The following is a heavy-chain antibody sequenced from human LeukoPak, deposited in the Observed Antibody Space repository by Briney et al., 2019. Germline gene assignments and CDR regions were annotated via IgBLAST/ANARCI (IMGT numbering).Heavy chain of an antibody. Sequence: GGSLRLSCGASGFSFSSSVMHWVRQAPGKGLEYVSAISSNGDFTYYVDSVKGRFIISRDNSKNTIYLQLGGLRDEDTAVCYCARGTGDNLYNWFDSWGQGTLVTVSS. D-gene: IGHD4-17*01. CDR1: GFSFSSSV. J-gene: IGHJ5*01. CDR3: ARGTGDNLYNWFDS. CDR2: ISSNGDFT. V-gene: IGHV3-64*02.